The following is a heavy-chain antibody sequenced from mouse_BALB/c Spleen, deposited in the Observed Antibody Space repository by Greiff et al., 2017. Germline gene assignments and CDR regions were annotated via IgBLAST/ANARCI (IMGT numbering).Heavy chain of an antibody. J-gene: IGHJ2*03. Sequence: LMQPGSVLVRPGASVKLSCKASGYTFTSYWMHWVKQRHGLGLEWIGNIYPGSGSTNYDEKFKSKGTLTLDTSSSTAYMHLSSLTSEDSAVYHCTCGGGYNYFDYWGQGTSLTVSA. CDR2: IYPGSGST. D-gene: IGHD2-2*01. CDR1: GYTFTSYW. V-gene: IGHV1S22*01. CDR3: TCGGGYNYFDY.